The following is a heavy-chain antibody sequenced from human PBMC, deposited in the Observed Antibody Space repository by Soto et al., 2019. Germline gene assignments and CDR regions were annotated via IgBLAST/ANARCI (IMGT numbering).Heavy chain of an antibody. CDR2: IYTDGTT. Sequence: EVQLVETGGGLIQPGGSLTLSCAVSGFTVSGNYMSWVRQAPGKGLDWVSMIYTDGTTYYADSVKGRFTISRDTSNNMIYVQMNSLRGEDTAVYYCARERGGSDYWGQGTLVTVSS. V-gene: IGHV3-53*02. CDR1: GFTVSGNY. J-gene: IGHJ4*02. CDR3: ARERGGSDY. D-gene: IGHD3-10*01.